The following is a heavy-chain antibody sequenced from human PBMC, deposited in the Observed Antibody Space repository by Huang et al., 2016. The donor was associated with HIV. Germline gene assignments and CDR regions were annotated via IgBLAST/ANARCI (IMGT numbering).Heavy chain of an antibody. CDR1: GGSFTGNY. CDR2: VNDSGAT. Sequence: QMQLQQRGAGLLKPSEILSLPCGVSGGSFTGNYLTWIRQAPGEGLEWIGEVNDSGATNYNPSLNGRVTIALDKSNRELALNLRSVTAADTAVYYCARQWTILEWLLGLDVWGQGTTVIVSS. CDR3: ARQWTILEWLLGLDV. J-gene: IGHJ6*02. D-gene: IGHD3-3*01. V-gene: IGHV4-34*02.